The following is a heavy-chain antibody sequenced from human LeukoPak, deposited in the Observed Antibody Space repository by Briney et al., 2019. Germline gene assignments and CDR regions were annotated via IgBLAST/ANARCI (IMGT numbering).Heavy chain of an antibody. V-gene: IGHV3-74*01. D-gene: IGHD2/OR15-2a*01. CDR1: GNSW. Sequence: GGSLRLSCAASGNSWMHWVRQAPGKGLVWVSHINSDGSWKSYADSLKGRFTIYKDNAKNTVYLQMNSLRAEDTAVYYCVIFYETYWGRGTLVTVSS. J-gene: IGHJ4*02. CDR2: INSDGSWK. CDR3: VIFYETY.